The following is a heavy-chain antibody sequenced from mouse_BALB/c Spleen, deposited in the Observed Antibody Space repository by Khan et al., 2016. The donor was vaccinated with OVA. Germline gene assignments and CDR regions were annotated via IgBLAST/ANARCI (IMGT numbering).Heavy chain of an antibody. CDR2: IWGDGST. V-gene: IGHV2-3*01. Sequence: QVQLKESGPGLVAPSQSLSIRCTVSGLSLTNYGVSWVRQPPGKGLEWLGVIWGDGSTNYHSVLKSRLSISKDNSKSQVFVKLNSLQTDDTATYYCAIIYDGYDWFAYGGQGTLVTVSA. CDR3: AIIYDGYDWFAY. D-gene: IGHD2-3*01. J-gene: IGHJ3*01. CDR1: GLSLTNYG.